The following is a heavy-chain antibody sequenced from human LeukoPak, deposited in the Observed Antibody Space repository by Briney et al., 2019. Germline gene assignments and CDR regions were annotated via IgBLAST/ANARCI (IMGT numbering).Heavy chain of an antibody. V-gene: IGHV4-31*03. J-gene: IGHJ4*02. Sequence: SQTLSLTCTVSGGSISSGGYYWSWIRQHPGKGLEWIGYIYYSGSTYYNPSLKSRVTISVDTPKNQFSLKLSSVTAADTAVYYCARMTTVTTPRFDYWGQGTLVTVSS. CDR1: GGSISSGGYY. CDR2: IYYSGST. CDR3: ARMTTVTTPRFDY. D-gene: IGHD4-11*01.